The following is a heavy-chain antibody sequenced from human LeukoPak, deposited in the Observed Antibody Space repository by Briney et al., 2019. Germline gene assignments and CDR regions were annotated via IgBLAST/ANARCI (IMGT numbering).Heavy chain of an antibody. V-gene: IGHV3-48*03. CDR3: ATVYGNYGPY. J-gene: IGHJ4*02. Sequence: PGGSLRLSCAASGFTFSNYDMNWVRQAPGKGLEWVSYISRSGVNIYAGSVKGRFTISRDNTKNSLYLQMNSLRAEDTAVYYCATVYGNYGPYWGQGTLVTVSS. CDR2: ISRSGVNI. CDR1: GFTFSNYD. D-gene: IGHD4-11*01.